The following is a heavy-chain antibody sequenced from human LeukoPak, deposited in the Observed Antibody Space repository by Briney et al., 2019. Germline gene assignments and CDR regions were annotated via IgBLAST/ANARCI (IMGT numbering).Heavy chain of an antibody. D-gene: IGHD6-19*01. J-gene: IGHJ4*02. CDR3: ATERTGSGWYCDY. CDR2: IKEDVSEK. Sequence: GGSLRLSCAASGFTFSHYWMSWVRQAPGKGLEWVANIKEDVSEKHYVDSVKGRFTISRDNAKNTLYLQMNSLRGEDTAVYYCATERTGSGWYCDYWGQGTLVTVSS. CDR1: GFTFSHYW. V-gene: IGHV3-7*04.